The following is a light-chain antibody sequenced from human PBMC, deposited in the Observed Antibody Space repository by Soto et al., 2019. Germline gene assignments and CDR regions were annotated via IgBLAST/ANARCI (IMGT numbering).Light chain of an antibody. CDR2: LGS. Sequence: DIVMTQSPLSLPVTPGEPASISCRSSQSLLHSNGYKYLDWYLQKPGQSPQLLIYLGSNRASGVPDRFSGSGSGTDFTLKISRVEAEDVGVYYCMQALQTPWTFDQGTKVEIK. V-gene: IGKV2-28*01. CDR3: MQALQTPWT. J-gene: IGKJ1*01. CDR1: QSLLHSNGYKY.